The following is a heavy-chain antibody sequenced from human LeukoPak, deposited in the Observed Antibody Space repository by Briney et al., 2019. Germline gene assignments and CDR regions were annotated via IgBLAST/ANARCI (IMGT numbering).Heavy chain of an antibody. V-gene: IGHV3-23*01. CDR3: AKDSSSWYNWFDP. Sequence: GGSLRLSCAASGFTFSSYAMSWVRQAPGKGLEWVSDIGGSGGSTYYADSVKGRFTISRDNSKNALYLQMNSLGAEATAVYYCAKDSSSWYNWFDPWGQGTLVTVSS. CDR1: GFTFSSYA. J-gene: IGHJ5*02. CDR2: IGGSGGST. D-gene: IGHD6-13*01.